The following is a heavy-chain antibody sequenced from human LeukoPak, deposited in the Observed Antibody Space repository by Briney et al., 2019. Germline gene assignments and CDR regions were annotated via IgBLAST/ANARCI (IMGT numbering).Heavy chain of an antibody. D-gene: IGHD3-16*02. CDR1: GGSFSGYY. CDR2: INHSGST. V-gene: IGHV4-34*01. J-gene: IGHJ4*02. CDR3: ARPRGAEGGSYRY. Sequence: SETLSLTCAVYGGSFSGYYWSWIRQPPGKGLEWIGEINHSGSTNYNPSLKSRVTISVDTSKNQFSLKLSSVTAPDTAVYYCARPRGAEGGSYRYWGQGTLVTVSS.